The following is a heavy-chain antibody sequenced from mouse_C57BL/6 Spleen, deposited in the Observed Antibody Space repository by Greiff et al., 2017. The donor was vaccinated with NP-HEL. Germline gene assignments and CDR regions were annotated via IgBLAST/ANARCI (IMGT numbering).Heavy chain of an antibody. Sequence: VQLQQSGAELVKPGASVKLSCTASGFNIKDYYMHWVKQRTEQGLEWIGRIDPEAGETKYAPKFQGKATITADTSSNTAYLQLSSLTSEDTAIYYCARSYYGSSSDWYFDVWGTGTTVTVSS. V-gene: IGHV14-2*01. CDR3: ARSYYGSSSDWYFDV. D-gene: IGHD1-1*01. CDR2: IDPEAGET. CDR1: GFNIKDYY. J-gene: IGHJ1*03.